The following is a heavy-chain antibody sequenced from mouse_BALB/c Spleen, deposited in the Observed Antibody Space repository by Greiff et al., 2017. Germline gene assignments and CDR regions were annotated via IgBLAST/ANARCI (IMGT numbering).Heavy chain of an antibody. CDR1: GYTFTSYY. V-gene: IGHV1S81*02. CDR3: TRSERSWFAY. J-gene: IGHJ3*01. Sequence: VQLQQSGAELVKPGASVKLSCKASGYTFTSYYMYWVKQRPGQGLEWIGEINPSNGGTNFNEKFKSKATLTVDKSSSTAYMQLSSLTSEDSAVYYSTRSERSWFAYWGQGTLVTVSA. CDR2: INPSNGGT.